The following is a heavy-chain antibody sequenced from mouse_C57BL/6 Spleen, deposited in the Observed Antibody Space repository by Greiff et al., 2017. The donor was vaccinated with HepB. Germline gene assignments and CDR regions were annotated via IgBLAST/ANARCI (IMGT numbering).Heavy chain of an antibody. V-gene: IGHV1-55*01. D-gene: IGHD1-1*01. CDR2: IYPGSGST. Sequence: QGQLQQPGAELVKPGASGKMSCKASGYTGTSYWITWVKQRPGQGLEWIGDIYPGSGSTNYNEKFKSKATLTVDTSSSTAYMQLSSLTSEDSAVYYCARNDYGSSYGFAYWGQGTLVTVSA. J-gene: IGHJ3*01. CDR1: GYTGTSYW. CDR3: ARNDYGSSYGFAY.